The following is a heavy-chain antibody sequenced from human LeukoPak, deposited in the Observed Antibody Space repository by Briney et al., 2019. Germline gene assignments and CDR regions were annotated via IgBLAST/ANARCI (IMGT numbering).Heavy chain of an antibody. J-gene: IGHJ4*02. D-gene: IGHD3-10*01. V-gene: IGHV3-30*04. CDR3: ARDRGHEEYVDY. CDR2: ISYDGSNK. Sequence: PGRSLRLSCAASGFTFSNYAMHWVRQAPGKGLEWVAVISYDGSNKYYADSVKGRFTISRDNSKNTLYLQMNSLRAEDTAVYYCARDRGHEEYVDYWGQGTLVTVSS. CDR1: GFTFSNYA.